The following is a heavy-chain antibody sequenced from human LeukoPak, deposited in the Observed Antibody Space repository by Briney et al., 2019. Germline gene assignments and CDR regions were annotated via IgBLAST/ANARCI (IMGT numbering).Heavy chain of an antibody. CDR1: GFPFSSYW. V-gene: IGHV3-74*01. CDR2: INSDGSST. D-gene: IGHD1-26*01. J-gene: IGHJ4*02. Sequence: GGSLRLSFEAPGFPFSSYWITWSRQPQGRGLVWVSRINSDGSSTTYADSVKGRFTISRDNAKNTLYLQMNSLRAEDTAVYYCARGREWDWGQGTLVTVSS. CDR3: ARGREWD.